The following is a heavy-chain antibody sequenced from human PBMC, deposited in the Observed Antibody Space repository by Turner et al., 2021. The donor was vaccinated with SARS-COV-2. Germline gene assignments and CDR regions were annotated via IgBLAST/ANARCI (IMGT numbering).Heavy chain of an antibody. CDR2: ISYDGRNK. Sequence: QVQLVESGGGVVQPGRSLRLSCAASGFTFSSYGMHWFRQAPGKGLEWVAVISYDGRNKYYADSVKGRFTISRDNSKNTLYLQMNSLRAEETAVYYCAKGESQYFDYWGQGTLVTVSS. CDR3: AKGESQYFDY. J-gene: IGHJ4*02. CDR1: GFTFSSYG. V-gene: IGHV3-30*18.